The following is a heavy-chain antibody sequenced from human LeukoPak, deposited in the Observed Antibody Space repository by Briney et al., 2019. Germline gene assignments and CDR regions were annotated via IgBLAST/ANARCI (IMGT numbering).Heavy chain of an antibody. D-gene: IGHD1-14*01. CDR1: GYRFSNYW. CDR3: ARGEITGTPVYY. Sequence: GESLKISCKGSGYRFSNYWIGWVRQMPGRGLECMGIMYPGDSDARYSPSFQGQTTMSADKSIDTAYLQWNSLKASDTAIYYCARGEITGTPVYYWGQGTVVTVSS. CDR2: MYPGDSDA. V-gene: IGHV5-51*01. J-gene: IGHJ4*02.